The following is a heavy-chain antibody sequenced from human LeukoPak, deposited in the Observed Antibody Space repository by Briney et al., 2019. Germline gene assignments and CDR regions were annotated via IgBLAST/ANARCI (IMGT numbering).Heavy chain of an antibody. CDR1: GFTVSSNY. Sequence: GGSLRLSCAVSGFTVSSNYMSWVRQAPGKGLEWVSAISGSGDSTNYADSVKGRFTISRDTSKNTLYLQMNSLRAEDTAVYYCAKTGGIAARGGWYFDYWGQGTLVTVSS. D-gene: IGHD6-6*01. J-gene: IGHJ4*02. CDR3: AKTGGIAARGGWYFDY. CDR2: ISGSGDST. V-gene: IGHV3-23*01.